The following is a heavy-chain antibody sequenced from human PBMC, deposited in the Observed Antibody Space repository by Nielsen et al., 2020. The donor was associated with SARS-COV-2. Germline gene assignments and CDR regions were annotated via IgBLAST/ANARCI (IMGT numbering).Heavy chain of an antibody. CDR2: VSGSSYFT. J-gene: IGHJ4*02. CDR3: ARGGGVTHYFDF. CDR1: GLTFRSYA. Sequence: GESLKISCEASGLTFRSYAMGWVRQAPGKGLEWVAFVSGSSYFTHYADSVRGRFTVSRDNARNTLYLQMHSLKPEDSAVYFCARGGGVTHYFDFWGQGALVTVSS. D-gene: IGHD4-23*01. V-gene: IGHV3-21*01.